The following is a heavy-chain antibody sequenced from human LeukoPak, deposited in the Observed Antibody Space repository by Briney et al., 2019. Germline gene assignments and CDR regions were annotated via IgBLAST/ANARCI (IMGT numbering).Heavy chain of an antibody. V-gene: IGHV3-23*01. J-gene: IGHJ4*02. CDR3: AKPSSIVIVPTALQRSLDY. D-gene: IGHD2/OR15-2a*01. CDR2: IRGSGGTT. CDR1: GFTFRNYA. Sequence: GGSLRLSCTASGFTFRNYAMTWVRQAPGKGLEWVSTIRGSGGTTYYADSVKGRLSISRDNSKNTLSLQMNSLRAEDTAVYYCAKPSSIVIVPTALQRSLDYWGQGALVTVSS.